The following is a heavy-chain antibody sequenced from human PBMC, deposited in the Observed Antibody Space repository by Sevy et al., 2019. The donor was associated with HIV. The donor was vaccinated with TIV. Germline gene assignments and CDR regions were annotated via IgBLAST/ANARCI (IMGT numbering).Heavy chain of an antibody. J-gene: IGHJ3*02. CDR1: GFSFSWYW. D-gene: IGHD3-10*01. CDR2: IKSDGSEK. CDR3: ASMVGWRPNDAFDT. V-gene: IGHV3-7*01. Sequence: GGSLRLSCAASGFSFSWYWMSWVRQTPEKGLEWVANIKSDGSEKNYVDSVKGRFTVSSDKAKNSLYLQMNSLRVEDAAVYYCASMVGWRPNDAFDTWGQGTMVTVSS.